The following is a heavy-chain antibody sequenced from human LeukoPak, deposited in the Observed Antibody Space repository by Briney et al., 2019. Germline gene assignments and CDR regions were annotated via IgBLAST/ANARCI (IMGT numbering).Heavy chain of an antibody. CDR2: IDYSANT. Sequence: SETLSLTCTISDGSISSGDYYWSWIRQPPGKGLEWIGYIDYSANTYYNPSLKSRVTISADTHKNHFSLNVSSVTAADTAVYYCARVYYQLLSAWFDPWGQGTLVTVSS. V-gene: IGHV4-30-4*01. CDR3: ARVYYQLLSAWFDP. J-gene: IGHJ5*02. D-gene: IGHD2-2*01. CDR1: DGSISSGDYY.